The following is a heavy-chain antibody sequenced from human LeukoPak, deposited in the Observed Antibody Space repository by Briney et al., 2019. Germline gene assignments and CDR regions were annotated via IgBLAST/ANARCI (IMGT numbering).Heavy chain of an antibody. D-gene: IGHD6-19*01. CDR2: IYYSGST. V-gene: IGHV4-59*01. CDR1: GGSISSYY. Sequence: SETLSLTCTVSGGSISSYYWSWLRQPPGKGLEWIGYIYYSGSTNYNPSLKSRVTISVDTSKNQFSLKLSSVTAADTAVYYCARDRGTVAGRADIWGQGAMVTVS. J-gene: IGHJ3*02. CDR3: ARDRGTVAGRADI.